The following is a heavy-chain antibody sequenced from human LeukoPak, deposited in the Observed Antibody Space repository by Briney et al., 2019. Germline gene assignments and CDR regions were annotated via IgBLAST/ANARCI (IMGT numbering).Heavy chain of an antibody. V-gene: IGHV3-33*08. CDR3: ARAPYGDYFLDY. Sequence: GGSLRLSCAASGFTFSTSVMSWVRQVPGKGLEWVAVIWYDGSNKYYADSVKGRFTISRDNSKNTLYLQMNSLRAEDTAVYYCARAPYGDYFLDYWGQGTLVTVSS. D-gene: IGHD4-17*01. CDR1: GFTFSTSV. J-gene: IGHJ4*02. CDR2: IWYDGSNK.